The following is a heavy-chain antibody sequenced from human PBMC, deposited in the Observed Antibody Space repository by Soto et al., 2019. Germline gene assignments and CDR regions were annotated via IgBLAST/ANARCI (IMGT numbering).Heavy chain of an antibody. D-gene: IGHD2-15*01. V-gene: IGHV3-NL1*01. J-gene: IGHJ4*02. CDR3: ARALGYCSGGCFDY. CDR1: GFTFSSYG. CDR2: IYSGGST. Sequence: GGSLRLSCAASGFTFSSYGMHWVRQAPGKGLEWISIIYSGGSTYYADSVRGRFTISRDNSNNTLYLQMNSLRAEDTAVYYCARALGYCSGGCFDYWGQGALVTSPQ.